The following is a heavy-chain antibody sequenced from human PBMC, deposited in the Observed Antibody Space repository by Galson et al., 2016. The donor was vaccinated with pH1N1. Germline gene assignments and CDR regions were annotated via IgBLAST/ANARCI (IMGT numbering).Heavy chain of an antibody. D-gene: IGHD6-6*01. CDR2: IYWDGDK. CDR3: AHGPYSSSSVGDWGY. CDR1: GFSFTTTGVY. V-gene: IGHV2-5*02. J-gene: IGHJ4*02. Sequence: PALVKPTRTLTLTCTFSGFSFTTTGVYVGWIRQPPGKAREWLAVIYWDGDKRYSPSLENRVTIAQVTSKNQVVLTVSNMSPGDTATYYCAHGPYSSSSVGDWGYWGQGTPVSVSS.